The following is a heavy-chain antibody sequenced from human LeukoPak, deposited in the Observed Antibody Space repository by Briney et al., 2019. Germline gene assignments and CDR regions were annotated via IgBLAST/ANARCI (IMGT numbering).Heavy chain of an antibody. Sequence: GGSLRLSCAASGFTFSTYWMHWVRQAPGKGLVWVSRVYSDGITTNYADSVKGRFTISRDNAKNTLYLQMNSLRAEDTAVYYCARGSRTNGVCSVFDHRGQGALVTVSS. CDR1: GFTFSTYW. D-gene: IGHD2-8*01. V-gene: IGHV3-74*01. J-gene: IGHJ4*02. CDR3: ARGSRTNGVCSVFDH. CDR2: VYSDGITT.